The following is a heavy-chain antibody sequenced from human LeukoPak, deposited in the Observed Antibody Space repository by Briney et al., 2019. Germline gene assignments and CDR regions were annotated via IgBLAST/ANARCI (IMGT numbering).Heavy chain of an antibody. CDR1: GGSISSSSYY. CDR3: ARDNGDIVVVPAARPQQRAYYYYYMDV. Sequence: PSETLSLTCTVSGGSISSSSYYWGWIRQPPGKGLEWIGSIYYSGSTYYNPSLKSRVTMSVDTSKNQFSLKLSSVTAADTAVYYCARDNGDIVVVPAARPQQRAYYYYYMDVWGKGTTVTVSS. D-gene: IGHD2-2*01. CDR2: IYYSGST. J-gene: IGHJ6*03. V-gene: IGHV4-39*07.